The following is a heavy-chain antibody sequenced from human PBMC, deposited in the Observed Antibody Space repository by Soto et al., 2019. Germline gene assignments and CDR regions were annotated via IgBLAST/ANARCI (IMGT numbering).Heavy chain of an antibody. CDR1: GYTFTSYD. Sequence: QVQLVQSGAEVKKPGASVKVSCKASGYTFTSYDINWVRQATGQGLEWMGWMNPNSGNTGYAQKFQGRVTMTRNTSISTAYMELSSLRSEDTAVYYCARVARKITGTRRGLGYWGQGTLVTVSS. V-gene: IGHV1-8*01. CDR2: MNPNSGNT. J-gene: IGHJ4*02. D-gene: IGHD1-7*01. CDR3: ARVARKITGTRRGLGY.